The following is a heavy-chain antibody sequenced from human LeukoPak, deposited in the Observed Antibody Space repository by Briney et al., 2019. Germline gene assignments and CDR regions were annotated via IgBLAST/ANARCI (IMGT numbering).Heavy chain of an antibody. CDR2: INHSGST. CDR1: GGSFSGYY. D-gene: IGHD6-13*01. CDR3: ARAAAGRFDY. V-gene: IGHV4-34*01. Sequence: PSETLSLTCAVYGGSFSGYYWSWIRQPPGKGLEWIGEINHSGSTNYNPSLKSRVTISVDTSKNQFSLKLSSVTAADTAVYYCARAAAGRFDYWGKGTLVTVSS. J-gene: IGHJ4*02.